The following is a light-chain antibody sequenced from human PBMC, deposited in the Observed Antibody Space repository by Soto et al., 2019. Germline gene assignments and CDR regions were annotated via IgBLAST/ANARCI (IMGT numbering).Light chain of an antibody. J-gene: IGLJ1*01. CDR2: EVS. Sequence: QSALTQPASVSGSPGQSITISCTGTSSDVGGYNYVSWYQQHPGKAPKLMIYEVSNRPSGVSNRFSGYKSGNTASLTISGLKAEDEDDYYCSSYTSSSIDYVFGTGTKLTVL. CDR1: SSDVGGYNY. CDR3: SSYTSSSIDYV. V-gene: IGLV2-14*01.